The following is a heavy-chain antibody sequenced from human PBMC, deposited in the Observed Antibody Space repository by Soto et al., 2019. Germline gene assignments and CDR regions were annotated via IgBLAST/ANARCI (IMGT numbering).Heavy chain of an antibody. D-gene: IGHD4-4*01. CDR1: GYTYTSYG. CDR2: ISAYNGNT. V-gene: IGHV1-18*01. Sequence: QVQLVQSGAEVKKPGASVKVSCKASGYTYTSYGISWVRQAPGQGLEWIGWISAYNGNTNYAQKLQGRVTMTTDTSTSTVYMELRSLRSDDTAVYYCARGGDYSSPDYYYYGMDVWGQGTTVTVSS. J-gene: IGHJ6*02. CDR3: ARGGDYSSPDYYYYGMDV.